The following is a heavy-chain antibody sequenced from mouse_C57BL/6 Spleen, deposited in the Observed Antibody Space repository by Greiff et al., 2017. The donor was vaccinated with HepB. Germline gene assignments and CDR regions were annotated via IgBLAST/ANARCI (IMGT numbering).Heavy chain of an antibody. CDR2: IYPGSGST. V-gene: IGHV1-55*01. CDR1: GYTFTSYW. D-gene: IGHD2-3*01. J-gene: IGHJ4*01. Sequence: QVQLQQPGAELVKPGASVKMSCKASGYTFTSYWITWVKQRPGQGLEWIGDIYPGSGSTNYNEKFKSKATLTVDTTSSTAYMQLSSLTSENSAVYYCARVYDGYYYYAMDYWGQGTSVTVSS. CDR3: ARVYDGYYYYAMDY.